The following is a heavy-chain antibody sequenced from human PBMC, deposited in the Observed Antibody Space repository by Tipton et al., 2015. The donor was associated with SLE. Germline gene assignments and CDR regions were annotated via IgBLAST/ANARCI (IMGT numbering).Heavy chain of an antibody. CDR2: FHSSGIL. J-gene: IGHJ6*02. V-gene: IGHV4-4*07. Sequence: TLSLTCTVSRGSINSYYLTWVRQPAGKGLEWIGHFHSSGILNYNPPLKSRVTMSGDTSKNQLSLELNSVTAADTAVYYWARTAVLAAIMMDVWGQGTTVTVAS. D-gene: IGHD2-2*01. CDR1: RGSINSYY. CDR3: ARTAVLAAIMMDV.